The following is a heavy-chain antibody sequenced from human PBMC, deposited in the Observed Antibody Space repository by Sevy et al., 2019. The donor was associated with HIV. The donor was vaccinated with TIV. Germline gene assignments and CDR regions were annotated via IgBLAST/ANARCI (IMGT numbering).Heavy chain of an antibody. Sequence: GGSLRLSCAGSGFDVSNNYMSWVRQAPGKGLEWVSSLYSSGTTYYADSVKGRFTISRDKSKNTVYLQMSSLRADDTAFYHCARDYSRRPGWFDPWGQGTLVTVSS. CDR1: GFDVSNNY. J-gene: IGHJ5*02. V-gene: IGHV3-53*01. CDR2: LYSSGTT. D-gene: IGHD6-13*01. CDR3: ARDYSRRPGWFDP.